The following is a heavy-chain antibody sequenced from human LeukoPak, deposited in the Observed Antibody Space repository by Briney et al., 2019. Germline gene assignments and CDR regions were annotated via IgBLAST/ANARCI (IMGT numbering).Heavy chain of an antibody. Sequence: GGSLRLSCAASGFTFSSYTMKWVRQAPGKGLEWVSSISSSSSYIYYADSVKGRFTISRDNSKNTLYLQMNSLRAEDTAVYYCAKLPSGYTLHSWLDPWGQGTLVTVSS. CDR1: GFTFSSYT. CDR2: ISSSSSYI. CDR3: AKLPSGYTLHSWLDP. D-gene: IGHD5-12*01. V-gene: IGHV3-21*04. J-gene: IGHJ5*02.